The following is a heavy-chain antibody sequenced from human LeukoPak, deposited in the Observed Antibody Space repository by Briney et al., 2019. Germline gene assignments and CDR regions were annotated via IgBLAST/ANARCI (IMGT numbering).Heavy chain of an antibody. CDR2: ISYDGSKK. V-gene: IGHV3-30*04. D-gene: IGHD3-3*01. CDR3: ARVGWSWAFDI. Sequence: GGSLRLSCAASGFTFNSYAMHWVRQAPGKGLEWVAVISYDGSKKYYADSVKGRFTISRGNFKNTLYLQMNSLRAEDTAVYYCARVGWSWAFDIWGQGTMVTVSS. J-gene: IGHJ3*02. CDR1: GFTFNSYA.